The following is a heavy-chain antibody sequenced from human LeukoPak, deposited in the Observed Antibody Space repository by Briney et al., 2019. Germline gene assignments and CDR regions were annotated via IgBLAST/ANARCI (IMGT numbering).Heavy chain of an antibody. V-gene: IGHV5-51*01. Sequence: GESLKISCKGSGYSFTSYWIGWVRQMPGKGLEWMGIIYPGDSDTRYSPSFQGQVTISADKSIGTAYLQWSSLKASDTAMYYCATSARKAVAGAPNWFDPWGQGTLVTVSS. J-gene: IGHJ5*02. D-gene: IGHD6-19*01. CDR1: GYSFTSYW. CDR3: ATSARKAVAGAPNWFDP. CDR2: IYPGDSDT.